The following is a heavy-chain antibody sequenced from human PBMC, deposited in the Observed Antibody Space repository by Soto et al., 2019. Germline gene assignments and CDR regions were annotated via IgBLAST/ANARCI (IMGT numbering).Heavy chain of an antibody. Sequence: GGSLRLSCAASGFTFSSYAMHWVRQAPGKGLEWVAVISYDGSNKYYADSVKGRFTISRDNSKNTLYLQMNSLRAEDTAVYYCARAGFGSSWYDYWGQGTLVTVSS. CDR3: ARAGFGSSWYDY. CDR2: ISYDGSNK. D-gene: IGHD6-13*01. V-gene: IGHV3-30-3*01. J-gene: IGHJ4*02. CDR1: GFTFSSYA.